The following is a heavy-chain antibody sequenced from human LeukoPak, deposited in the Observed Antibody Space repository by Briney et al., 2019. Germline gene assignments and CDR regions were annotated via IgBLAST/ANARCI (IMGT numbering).Heavy chain of an antibody. CDR1: GYTFTSYY. CDR2: SNPSGGST. J-gene: IGHJ4*02. V-gene: IGHV1-46*01. D-gene: IGHD6-13*01. CDR3: AREGVGSSSCPE. Sequence: ASVKVSCKASGYTFTSYYMHWVRQAPGQGLEWMGLSNPSGGSTGSEQKFQGRVTKTRDTSTSTVYMELSSLRSEDTAVYYCAREGVGSSSCPEWGQGTLVTVSS.